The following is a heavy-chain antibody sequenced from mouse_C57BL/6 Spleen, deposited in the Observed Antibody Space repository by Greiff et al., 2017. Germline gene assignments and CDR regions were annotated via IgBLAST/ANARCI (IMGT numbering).Heavy chain of an antibody. CDR2: ISSGGSYT. D-gene: IGHD5-1*01. J-gene: IGHJ3*01. CDR1: GFTFSSYG. CDR3: ARHVGTYEEAWFAY. Sequence: EVKLVESGGDLVKPGGSLKLSCAASGFTFSSYGMSWVRQTPDKRLEWVATISSGGSYTYYPDSVKGRFTISRDNAKNTLYLQMSSLKSEDTAMYYCARHVGTYEEAWFAYWGQGTLVTVSA. V-gene: IGHV5-6*01.